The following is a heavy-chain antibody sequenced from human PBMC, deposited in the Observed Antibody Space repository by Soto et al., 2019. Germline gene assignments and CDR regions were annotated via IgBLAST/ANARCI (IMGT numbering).Heavy chain of an antibody. V-gene: IGHV4-30-4*01. CDR2: IYYSGNT. J-gene: IGHJ5*02. CDR3: ARVPRQMEPTVWFDP. D-gene: IGHD1-1*01. CDR1: GGSVSSGDYY. Sequence: QVQLQESGPGLVKPSQTLSLTCTVSGGSVSSGDYYWSWIRQPPGKGLEWIGYIYYSGNTYYNPSVESRVTISLDTSRNHFSLKLRSLTAADSAMYYCARVPRQMEPTVWFDPLGQGALVTVSA.